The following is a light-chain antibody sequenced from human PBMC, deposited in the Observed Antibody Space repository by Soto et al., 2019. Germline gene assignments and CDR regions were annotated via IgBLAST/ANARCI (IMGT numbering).Light chain of an antibody. V-gene: IGKV1-9*01. CDR1: QDIAIY. J-gene: IGKJ4*01. CDR2: AAS. Sequence: DIQMTQSPSTLSASIGDRVNITCRASQDIAIYLAWYQQKPGEAPKLLIYAASTLYGGVPSRFSGSGSGTEFTLTISSLQPDDFATYYCQQYNNSFGGGTKVDIK. CDR3: QQYNNS.